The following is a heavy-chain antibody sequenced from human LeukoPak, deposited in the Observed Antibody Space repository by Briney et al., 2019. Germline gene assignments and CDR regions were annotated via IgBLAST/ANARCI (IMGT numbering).Heavy chain of an antibody. J-gene: IGHJ4*02. Sequence: SETLSLTCTVSGVSIGSSSYSWGWLRQPPGKGLEWIGRINANGNTHYNPSLKSRVTISVDTSINQFSLRVISVTAADTALYYCASANFGDYVFWGQGTLVTVSS. CDR3: ASANFGDYVF. CDR1: GVSIGSSSYS. V-gene: IGHV4-39*01. CDR2: INANGNT. D-gene: IGHD4-17*01.